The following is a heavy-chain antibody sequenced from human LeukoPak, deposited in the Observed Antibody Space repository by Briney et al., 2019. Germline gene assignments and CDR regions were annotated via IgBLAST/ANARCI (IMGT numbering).Heavy chain of an antibody. Sequence: PGGSLRLSCAASGFTFSSHSMNWVRQAPGKGLEWVSSISSGSSYKYYGDSVKGRFTISRDNAKNSLYLQMNSLRAEDTAVYYCARGAETIFFVEGESHWFDPWGQGTLVTVSS. J-gene: IGHJ5*02. D-gene: IGHD3-9*01. CDR2: ISSGSSYK. CDR3: ARGAETIFFVEGESHWFDP. V-gene: IGHV3-21*01. CDR1: GFTFSSHS.